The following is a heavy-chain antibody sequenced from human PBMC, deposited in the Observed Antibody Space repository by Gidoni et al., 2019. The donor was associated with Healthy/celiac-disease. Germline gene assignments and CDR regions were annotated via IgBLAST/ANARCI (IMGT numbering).Heavy chain of an antibody. CDR1: GVTLSSYG. J-gene: IGHJ4*02. V-gene: IGHV3-30*18. CDR2: ISYDGSNK. CDR3: AKDHGGQWLNPFDY. Sequence: QVQLVESGGGVVQPGRSLRLSCAASGVTLSSYGMHLVRQAPGKGLEWVAVISYDGSNKYYADSVKGRFTISRDNSKNTLYLQMNSLRAEDTAVYYCAKDHGGQWLNPFDYWGQGTLVTVSS. D-gene: IGHD6-19*01.